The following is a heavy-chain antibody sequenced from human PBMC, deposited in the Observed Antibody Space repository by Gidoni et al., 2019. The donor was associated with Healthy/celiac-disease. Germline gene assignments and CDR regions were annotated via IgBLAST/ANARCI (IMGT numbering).Heavy chain of an antibody. Sequence: QLQLQESGPGLVKPSETLSLTCTVSGGSISSSRYSWGWIRQPPGKGLAWIGSIYYSGSTYYNQSRKSRGTRSVDTSKNQFSLKLSSVTAADTAVYDWARHSKGGLQATFDYWGQGTLVTVSS. V-gene: IGHV4-39*01. D-gene: IGHD1-1*01. CDR2: IYYSGST. CDR1: GGSISSSRYS. J-gene: IGHJ4*02. CDR3: ARHSKGGLQATFDY.